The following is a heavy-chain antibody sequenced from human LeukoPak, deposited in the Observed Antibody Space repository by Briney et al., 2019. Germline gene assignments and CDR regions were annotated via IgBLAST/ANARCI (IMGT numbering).Heavy chain of an antibody. J-gene: IGHJ6*02. CDR1: GFXFSSYA. Sequence: GGSLRLSCAASGFXFSSYAMHWVRQAPGKGLEWVAVISYDGSNKYYADSVKGRFTISRDNSKNTLYLQMNSLRAEDTAVYYCARGWFGELLVDVWGQGTTVTVSS. CDR2: ISYDGSNK. D-gene: IGHD3-10*01. V-gene: IGHV3-30-3*01. CDR3: ARGWFGELLVDV.